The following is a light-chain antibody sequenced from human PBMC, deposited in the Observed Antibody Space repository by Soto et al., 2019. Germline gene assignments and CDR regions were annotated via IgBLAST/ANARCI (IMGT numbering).Light chain of an antibody. CDR3: QQSYNIPFT. Sequence: DIQMTQSPSSLAASVGERVTITCRASQNIHSFLNWYQQKPGKAPQVLIYGGSALQSGVPSRFSGRGSETDFTLTISSLQPEDFASYFCQQSYNIPFTCGPGTRVGI. CDR2: GGS. CDR1: QNIHSF. J-gene: IGKJ3*01. V-gene: IGKV1-39*01.